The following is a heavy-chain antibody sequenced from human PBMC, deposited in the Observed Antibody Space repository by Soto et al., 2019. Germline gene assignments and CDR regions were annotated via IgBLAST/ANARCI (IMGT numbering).Heavy chain of an antibody. Sequence: GGSLRLSCAASGFTFSSYGMHWVRQAPGKGLEWVAVISYDGSNKYYADSVKGRFTISRDNSKNTLYLQMNSLRAEDTAVYYCAKDQGLQLWSYYYGMDVWGQGTTVTSP. CDR2: ISYDGSNK. D-gene: IGHD5-18*01. V-gene: IGHV3-30*18. J-gene: IGHJ6*02. CDR1: GFTFSSYG. CDR3: AKDQGLQLWSYYYGMDV.